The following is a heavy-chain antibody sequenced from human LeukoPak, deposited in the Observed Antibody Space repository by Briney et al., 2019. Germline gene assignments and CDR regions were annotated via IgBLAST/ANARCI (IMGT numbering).Heavy chain of an antibody. J-gene: IGHJ4*02. V-gene: IGHV3-23*01. Sequence: GGSLRLSCAASGFTFSSYGMHWVRQAPGKGLEWVSAFSGSGGSTYYADSVKGRFTISRDNSKNTLYLQMNSLGAEDTAVYYCVTSGLSRFGFWGQGTLVTVSS. CDR2: FSGSGGST. CDR3: VTSGLSRFGF. D-gene: IGHD2/OR15-2a*01. CDR1: GFTFSSYG.